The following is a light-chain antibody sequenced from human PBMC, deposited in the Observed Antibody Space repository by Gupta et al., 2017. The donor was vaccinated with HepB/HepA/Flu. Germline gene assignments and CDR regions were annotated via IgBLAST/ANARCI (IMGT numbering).Light chain of an antibody. Sequence: VGDIVTITCRASQSISSWLAWYQQKPGKAPKLLIYKASSLESGVPSRFSGSGSGTEFTLTISSLQPDDFATYYCQQDNSYPYTFGQGTKLEIK. CDR2: KAS. CDR3: QQDNSYPYT. V-gene: IGKV1-5*03. CDR1: QSISSW. J-gene: IGKJ2*01.